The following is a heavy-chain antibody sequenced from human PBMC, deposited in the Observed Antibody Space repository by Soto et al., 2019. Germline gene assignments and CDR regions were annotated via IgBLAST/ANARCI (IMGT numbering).Heavy chain of an antibody. CDR2: ISGSGGST. J-gene: IGHJ4*02. CDR3: AKDRGIVATFFDY. D-gene: IGHD5-12*01. V-gene: IGHV3-23*01. Sequence: PVGSLRLSCAASGFTFSSYAMSWVRQAPGKGLEWVSAISGSGGSTYYADPVKGRFTISRDNSKNTLYLQMNSLRAEDTAVYYCAKDRGIVATFFDYWGQGTLVTVSS. CDR1: GFTFSSYA.